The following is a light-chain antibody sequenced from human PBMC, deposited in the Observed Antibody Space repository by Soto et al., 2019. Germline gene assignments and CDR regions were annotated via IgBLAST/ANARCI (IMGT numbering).Light chain of an antibody. CDR1: QSVRSN. Sequence: ELVMTQSPATLSVSPGERATLSCRASQSVRSNLAWYQQKPGQAPRLLISGASTRATGVPARFSGSGSGTEFTLTISSLQSEDFAVYYCQQYNNWPPLTFGGGTKVDIK. CDR2: GAS. V-gene: IGKV3-15*01. J-gene: IGKJ4*01. CDR3: QQYNNWPPLT.